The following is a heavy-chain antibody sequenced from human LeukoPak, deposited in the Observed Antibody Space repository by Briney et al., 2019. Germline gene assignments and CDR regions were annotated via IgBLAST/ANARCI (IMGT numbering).Heavy chain of an antibody. Sequence: AAVKVSCKASGYPFDNFGLTWVRQAPGQGLEWMGWISAYNGNTHYAQKFRGRLTLTTETSTSAAYLELRSLKSDDTAVYYCARDRVGGDLTGVSLYWGQGTLVTVSS. CDR2: ISAYNGNT. CDR3: ARDRVGGDLTGVSLY. V-gene: IGHV1-18*01. J-gene: IGHJ4*01. D-gene: IGHD4-17*01. CDR1: GYPFDNFG.